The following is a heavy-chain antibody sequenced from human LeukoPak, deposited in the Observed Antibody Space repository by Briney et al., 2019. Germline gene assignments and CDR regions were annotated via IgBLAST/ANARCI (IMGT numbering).Heavy chain of an antibody. CDR3: ARETTSNTVAGPGDY. CDR2: ISAYNGNT. V-gene: IGHV1-18*01. CDR1: GYTFTSYG. Sequence: GASVKVSCKASGYTFTSYGISWVRQAPGQGLEWMGWISAYNGNTNYAQKLQGRVTMTTDTSTSTAYMELRSLRSDDTAVYYCARETTSNTVAGPGDYWGQGTLVTVSS. D-gene: IGHD6-19*01. J-gene: IGHJ4*02.